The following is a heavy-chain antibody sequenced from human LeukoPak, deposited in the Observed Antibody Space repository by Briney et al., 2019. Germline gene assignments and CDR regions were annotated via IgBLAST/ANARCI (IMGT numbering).Heavy chain of an antibody. J-gene: IGHJ6*03. CDR1: GGSISSYY. D-gene: IGHD2-2*01. V-gene: IGHV4-59*01. Sequence: SETLSLTCTVSGGSISSYYWSWIRQPPGKGLEWIGYIHYSGSTNYNPSLKSRVTISVDTSKNQFSLKPSSVTAADTAVYYCARGCSSTSCSRSEYYYYYYYMDVWGKGTTVTVSS. CDR2: IHYSGST. CDR3: ARGCSSTSCSRSEYYYYYYYMDV.